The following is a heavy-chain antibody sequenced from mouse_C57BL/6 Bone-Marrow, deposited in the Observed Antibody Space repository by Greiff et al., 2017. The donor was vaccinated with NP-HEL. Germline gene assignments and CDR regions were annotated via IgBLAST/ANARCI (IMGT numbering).Heavy chain of an antibody. V-gene: IGHV1-50*01. Sequence: QVQLQQPGAELVKPGASVKLSCKASGYTFTSYWMQWVKQRPGQGLEWIGEIDPSDSYTNYNQKLKGKATLTVDTSSSTAYMQLSSLTSEDSAVYYCARVTTRAYWGQGTLVTVSA. D-gene: IGHD1-1*01. CDR2: IDPSDSYT. J-gene: IGHJ3*01. CDR3: ARVTTRAY. CDR1: GYTFTSYW.